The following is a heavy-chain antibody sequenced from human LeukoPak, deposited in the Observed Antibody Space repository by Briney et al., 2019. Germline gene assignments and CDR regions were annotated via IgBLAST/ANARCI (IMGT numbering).Heavy chain of an antibody. D-gene: IGHD3-22*01. J-gene: IGHJ3*02. CDR1: GYTFTSYG. CDR3: ARTPGPYYDSSGYRGNAFDI. V-gene: IGHV1-18*01. Sequence: ASVKVSCTASGYTFTSYGISSVRQAPGQGLEWMGWISAYNGNTNYAQKIQGRVTMTTDTSTSTAYMELRSLTSDDTAVYDCARTPGPYYDSSGYRGNAFDIWGQGTMVTVSS. CDR2: ISAYNGNT.